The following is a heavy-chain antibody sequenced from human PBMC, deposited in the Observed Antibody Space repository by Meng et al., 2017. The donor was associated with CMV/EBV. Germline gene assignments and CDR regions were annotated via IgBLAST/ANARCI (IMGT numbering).Heavy chain of an antibody. CDR3: ARERTYLRGYSGYDFRYFDY. CDR1: GFTFSSYW. Sequence: GESLKISCAASGFTFSSYWMSWVRQAPGEGLEWVANIKQDGSEKYYVDSVKGRFTISRDNAKNSLYLQMNSLRAEDTAVYYCARERTYLRGYSGYDFRYFDYWGQGTLVTVSS. V-gene: IGHV3-7*01. CDR2: IKQDGSEK. D-gene: IGHD5-12*01. J-gene: IGHJ4*02.